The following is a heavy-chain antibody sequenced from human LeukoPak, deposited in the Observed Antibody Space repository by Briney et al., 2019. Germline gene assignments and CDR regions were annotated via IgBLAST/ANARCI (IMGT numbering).Heavy chain of an antibody. Sequence: GESLQISCKGSGSSFTNYWIGWVRQMPGKGLEWMGMLYPGDSASRFSPSFQGRVTMSVDRSINTAYLQWSSLRASDTAMYYCATSREVAGSHAFDIWGQGTVVTVSS. D-gene: IGHD6-19*01. V-gene: IGHV5-51*01. J-gene: IGHJ3*02. CDR1: GSSFTNYW. CDR2: LYPGDSAS. CDR3: ATSREVAGSHAFDI.